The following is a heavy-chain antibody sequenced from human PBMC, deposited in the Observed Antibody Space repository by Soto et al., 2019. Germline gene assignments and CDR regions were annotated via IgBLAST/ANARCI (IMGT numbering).Heavy chain of an antibody. Sequence: GGSLRLSCAASGFTFSHYALNWVRQAPGKGLEWVSTTTYSGDFTHYAESVKGRFTVSRDNSKSILYLQMTSLRAEDSALYFCARDPSTGYGGHDDYWGRGTLVTVSS. CDR1: GFTFSHYA. V-gene: IGHV3-23*01. J-gene: IGHJ4*02. D-gene: IGHD3-9*01. CDR3: ARDPSTGYGGHDDY. CDR2: TTYSGDFT.